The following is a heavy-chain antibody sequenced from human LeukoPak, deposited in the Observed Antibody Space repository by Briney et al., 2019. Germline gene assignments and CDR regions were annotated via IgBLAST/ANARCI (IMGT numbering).Heavy chain of an antibody. Sequence: SETLSLTCTVSGGSISSGGYYWSWIRQHPGKGLEWIGYIYYSGSTYYNPSLKSRVTISVDTSKNQFPLKLSSVTAADTAVYYCARGYSYGYGIDPWGQGTLVTVSS. J-gene: IGHJ5*02. D-gene: IGHD5-18*01. CDR1: GGSISSGGYY. V-gene: IGHV4-31*03. CDR2: IYYSGST. CDR3: ARGYSYGYGIDP.